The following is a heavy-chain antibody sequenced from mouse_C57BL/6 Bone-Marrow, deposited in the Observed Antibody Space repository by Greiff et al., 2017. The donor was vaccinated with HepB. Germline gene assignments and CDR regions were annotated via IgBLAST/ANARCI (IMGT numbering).Heavy chain of an antibody. J-gene: IGHJ4*01. D-gene: IGHD2-3*01. CDR2: IDPENGDT. Sequence: VQLQQSGAELVRPGASVKLSCTASGFNIKDDYMHWVKQRPEQGLEWIGWIDPENGDTEYATKFQGKATITANTSSNTAYLQLSSLTSEDTAVYYWATYDGCYDAMDYWGQGTSVTVSS. V-gene: IGHV14-4*01. CDR3: ATYDGCYDAMDY. CDR1: GFNIKDDY.